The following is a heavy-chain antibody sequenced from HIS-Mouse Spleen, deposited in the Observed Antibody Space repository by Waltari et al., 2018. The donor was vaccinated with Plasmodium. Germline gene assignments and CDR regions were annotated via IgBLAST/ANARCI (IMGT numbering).Heavy chain of an antibody. Sequence: QVQLVQSGAEVKKPGSSVKVSCKASGGTFSSYAISWVRQAPGQGLGWMGSISPILGITKYAQNVQGRVTITADKSTSTAYMELSSLRSEDTAVYYCARVLSIAAAGKDAFDIWGQGTMVTVSS. J-gene: IGHJ3*02. D-gene: IGHD6-13*01. CDR3: ARVLSIAAAGKDAFDI. CDR2: ISPILGIT. V-gene: IGHV1-69*04. CDR1: GGTFSSYA.